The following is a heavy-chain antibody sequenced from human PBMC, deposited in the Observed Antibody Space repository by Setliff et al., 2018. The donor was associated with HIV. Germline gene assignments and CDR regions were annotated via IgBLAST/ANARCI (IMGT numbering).Heavy chain of an antibody. CDR2: IHSSGTT. CDR3: ARHKTHYDFYAFDV. V-gene: IGHV4-39*01. CDR1: GVSISSSDYY. J-gene: IGHJ3*01. Sequence: SETLSLTCSVSGVSISSSDYYWGWIRQPPGQGLEWIGSIHSSGTTDYNPSLKSRVAMSVDTSRSQFSLKLRSVTAADTAIYYCARHKTHYDFYAFDVWGQGTMVTVSS. D-gene: IGHD3-3*01.